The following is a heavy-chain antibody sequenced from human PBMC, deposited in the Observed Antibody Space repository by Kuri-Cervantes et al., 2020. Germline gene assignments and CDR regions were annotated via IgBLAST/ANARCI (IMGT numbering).Heavy chain of an antibody. CDR1: GCTFTKYP. CDR3: SKDMALKLWSEYFYHHMDV. J-gene: IGHJ6*03. D-gene: IGHD3-16*01. Sequence: SVKVSCKASGCTFTKYPISWVRQAPGQGPEWMGGINPKFDKPSYAQKFQGRVTINTDKSTITVYMDLSSLKSEDTAVYYCSKDMALKLWSEYFYHHMDVWGEGTTVTVSS. V-gene: IGHV1-69*05. CDR2: INPKFDKP.